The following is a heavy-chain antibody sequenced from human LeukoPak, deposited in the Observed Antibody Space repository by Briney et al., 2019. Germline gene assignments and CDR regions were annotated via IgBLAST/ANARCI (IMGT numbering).Heavy chain of an antibody. J-gene: IGHJ4*02. CDR1: GGSFSGYY. V-gene: IGHV4-34*01. Sequence: KPSETLSLTCAVYGGSFSGYYWSWIRQPPGKGLEWIGEINHSGSTNYNPSLKSRVTISVDTSKNQFPLKLSSVTAADTAVYYCARHHSGSYFFDYWGQGTLVTVSS. CDR2: INHSGST. D-gene: IGHD1-26*01. CDR3: ARHHSGSYFFDY.